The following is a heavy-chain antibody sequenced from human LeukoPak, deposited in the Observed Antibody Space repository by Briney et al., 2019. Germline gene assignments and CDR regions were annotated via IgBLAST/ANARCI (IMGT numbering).Heavy chain of an antibody. CDR3: ATYSSLNRREFQY. J-gene: IGHJ1*01. Sequence: PGGSLRLSCAASGFTFNNYWMNWVRQTPGKGLQWVANIKTDGSEKYYVDSVKGRFTISRDNAKNSLYLQMNSLRAEDTAVYYCATYSSLNRREFQYWGQGTLLTVSS. V-gene: IGHV3-7*01. CDR1: GFTFNNYW. CDR2: IKTDGSEK. D-gene: IGHD3-22*01.